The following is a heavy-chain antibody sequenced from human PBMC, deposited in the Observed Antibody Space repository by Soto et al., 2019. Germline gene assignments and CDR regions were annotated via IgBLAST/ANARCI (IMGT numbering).Heavy chain of an antibody. D-gene: IGHD3-22*01. CDR2: IGGSGGST. J-gene: IGHJ4*02. Sequence: EVQLLESGGGLVQPGGSLRLSCAASGFTFSSYAMSWVRQAPGKGLEWVSAIGGSGGSTYYADSVKGRFTISRDNSKNTLYLQMNSLRAEDTAVYYCADSAYDSSGYHSRWGQGTLVTVSS. CDR3: ADSAYDSSGYHSR. V-gene: IGHV3-23*01. CDR1: GFTFSSYA.